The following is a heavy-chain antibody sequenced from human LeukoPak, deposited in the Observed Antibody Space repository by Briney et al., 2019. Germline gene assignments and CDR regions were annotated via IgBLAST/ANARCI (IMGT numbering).Heavy chain of an antibody. CDR3: AKVLIVAPNTYYYYGTDV. CDR1: GFTFSSYG. Sequence: GGSLRLSCAASGFTFSSYGMHWVRQAPGKGLEGVAVISYDGSNKYYADSVKGRFTISRDNSKNTLYLQMNSLRAEDTAVYYCAKVLIVAPNTYYYYGTDVWGQGTTVTVSS. V-gene: IGHV3-30*18. CDR2: ISYDGSNK. J-gene: IGHJ6*02. D-gene: IGHD5-12*01.